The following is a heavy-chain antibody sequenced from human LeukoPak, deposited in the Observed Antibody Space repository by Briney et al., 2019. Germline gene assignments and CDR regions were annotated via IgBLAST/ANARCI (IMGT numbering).Heavy chain of an antibody. J-gene: IGHJ4*02. D-gene: IGHD2-15*01. CDR1: GGSFSGYY. CDR2: INHSGST. Sequence: NPSETLSLTCAVYGGSFSGYYWSWIRQPPGKGLEWIGEINHSGSTNYNPSLKSRVTISVDTSKNQFSLKLSSVTAADTAVYYCARGASLPPLYYFDYWGQGTLVTVSS. CDR3: ARGASLPPLYYFDY. V-gene: IGHV4-34*01.